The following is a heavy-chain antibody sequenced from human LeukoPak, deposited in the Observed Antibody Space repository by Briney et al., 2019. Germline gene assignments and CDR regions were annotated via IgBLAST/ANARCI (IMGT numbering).Heavy chain of an antibody. J-gene: IGHJ5*02. CDR2: INHSGST. D-gene: IGHD1-26*01. Sequence: SETLSLTCAVYGGSFSGYYWSWIRQPPGKGLEWIGEINHSGSTNYNPSLKSRVTISADTSKNQFSLKLSSVTAADTAVYYCARVRSYFRDSSWFDPWGQGTLVTVSS. V-gene: IGHV4-34*01. CDR3: ARVRSYFRDSSWFDP. CDR1: GGSFSGYY.